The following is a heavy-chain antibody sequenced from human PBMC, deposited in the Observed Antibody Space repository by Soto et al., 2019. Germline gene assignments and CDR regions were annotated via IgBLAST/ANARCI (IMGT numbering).Heavy chain of an antibody. CDR1: GGSISSGDSF. Sequence: QVQLQESGPGLVKPSQTLSLTCAVSGGSISSGDSFWSWIRQPPGKGLEWIGYVFYTGSTYYNPSLKGRVSIAVDTSKKQFSLKLSSVTAADTAVYYCAKAGSLGYWYFDLWGRGTLVTVSS. D-gene: IGHD1-26*01. CDR2: VFYTGST. CDR3: AKAGSLGYWYFDL. V-gene: IGHV4-30-4*01. J-gene: IGHJ2*01.